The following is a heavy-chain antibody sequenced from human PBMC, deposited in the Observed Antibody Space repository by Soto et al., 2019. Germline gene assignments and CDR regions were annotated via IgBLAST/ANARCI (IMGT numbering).Heavy chain of an antibody. D-gene: IGHD2-15*01. CDR3: ARVGLGYCSGGSCYVAGYYYYYMDV. V-gene: IGHV4-39*01. CDR1: GGSISSSSYY. CDR2: IYYSGST. J-gene: IGHJ6*03. Sequence: SETLSLTCTVSGGSISSSSYYWGWIRQPPGKGLEWIGSIYYSGSTYYNPSLKSRVTISVDTSKNQFSLKLSSMTAADTAVYYCARVGLGYCSGGSCYVAGYYYYYMDVWGKGTTVTVSS.